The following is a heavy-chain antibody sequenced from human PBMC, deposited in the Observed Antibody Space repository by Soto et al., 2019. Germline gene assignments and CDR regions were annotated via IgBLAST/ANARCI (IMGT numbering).Heavy chain of an antibody. V-gene: IGHV4-28*01. J-gene: IGHJ4*02. Sequence: QVQLQESGPGLVKPSDTLSLTCAVSGYSISSSNWWGWIRQPPGKGLEWIGYIYYSGTTYYNPSLKTRVTMSVETSNNQFSLKLTSVTAVDTAVYYCARREIQGPIDYWGQGTLVTVSS. D-gene: IGHD1-26*01. CDR2: IYYSGTT. CDR1: GYSISSSNW. CDR3: ARREIQGPIDY.